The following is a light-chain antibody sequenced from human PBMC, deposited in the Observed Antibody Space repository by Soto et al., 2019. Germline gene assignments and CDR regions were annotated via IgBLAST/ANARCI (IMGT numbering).Light chain of an antibody. V-gene: IGLV2-8*01. CDR1: SSDVGLYDY. J-gene: IGLJ1*01. CDR2: EVT. CDR3: SSYGGNSNYV. Sequence: QSVLTQPPSASGSPGQSVTISCTGTSSDVGLYDYVSWYQQHPGKVPKLLIYEVTQRPSGVPDRFSGSKSGNTASLTVSGLQAEDEADYYCSSYGGNSNYVFAPGTKVTV.